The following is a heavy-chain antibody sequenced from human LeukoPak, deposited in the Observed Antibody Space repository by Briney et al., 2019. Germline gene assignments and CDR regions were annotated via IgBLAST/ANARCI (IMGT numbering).Heavy chain of an antibody. J-gene: IGHJ4*02. V-gene: IGHV4-61*01. D-gene: IGHD1-14*01. CDR3: AGMRITTPTVRTLDY. CDR1: GGSISTSTYY. CDR2: IYYTGST. Sequence: NPSETLSLTCTVSGGSISTSTYYWTWIRQPPGKGLEWIGFIYYTGSTNYNPSLKSRVTISVDTSKNQFSLKLSSVTAADTAVYYCAGMRITTPTVRTLDYWGQGTLVTVSS.